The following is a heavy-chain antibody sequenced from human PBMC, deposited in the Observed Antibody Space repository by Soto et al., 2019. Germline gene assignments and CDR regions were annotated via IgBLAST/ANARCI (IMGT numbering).Heavy chain of an antibody. CDR1: GDSITNAAYY. D-gene: IGHD1-26*01. V-gene: IGHV4-39*07. CDR3: ARGLISGSHYSGGWYYFDS. Sequence: SETLSLTCTVSGDSITNAAYYWGWIRQPPGKGLEWIGEINHSGSTNYNPSLKSRVTISVHTSSSQFSLELSSVTAADTAVYYCARGLISGSHYSGGWYYFDSWGQGTQVTVSS. J-gene: IGHJ4*02. CDR2: INHSGST.